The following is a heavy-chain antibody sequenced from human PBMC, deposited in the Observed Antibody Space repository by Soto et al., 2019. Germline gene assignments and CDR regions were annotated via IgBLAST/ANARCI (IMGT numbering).Heavy chain of an antibody. CDR2: IIPILGIA. Sequence: QVQLVQSGAEVKKAGSSVKVSCKASGGIFSSYTISWVRQAPGQGLEWMGRIIPILGIANYAQKFQGRVTITADKSTSTAYMELSSLRSEDTAVYYCARRGVTGTKTTYFDSWGQGTLVTVSS. CDR1: GGIFSSYT. D-gene: IGHD1-20*01. V-gene: IGHV1-69*02. J-gene: IGHJ4*02. CDR3: ARRGVTGTKTTYFDS.